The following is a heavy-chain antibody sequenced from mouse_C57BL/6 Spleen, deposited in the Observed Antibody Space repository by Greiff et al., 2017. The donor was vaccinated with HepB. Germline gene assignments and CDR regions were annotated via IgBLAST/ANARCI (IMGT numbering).Heavy chain of an antibody. CDR3: ARGGYGSSYVNWFAY. J-gene: IGHJ3*01. Sequence: QVQLKQSGAELVKPGASVKISCKASGYAFSSYWMNWVKQRPGKGLEWIGQIYPGDGDTNYNGKFKGKATLTADKSSSTAYMHLSSLTSEDSAVYFCARGGYGSSYVNWFAYWGQGTLVTVSA. CDR2: IYPGDGDT. D-gene: IGHD1-1*01. CDR1: GYAFSSYW. V-gene: IGHV1-80*01.